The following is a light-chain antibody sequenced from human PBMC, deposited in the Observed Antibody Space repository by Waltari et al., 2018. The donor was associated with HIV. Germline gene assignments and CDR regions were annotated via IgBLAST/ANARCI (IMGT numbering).Light chain of an antibody. CDR1: HDIRSS. V-gene: IGKV1-8*01. CDR3: QQYYDYPRT. CDR2: GAS. Sequence: AIRMTQSPASFSASTGDRVTITCRASHDIRSSLAWYQQKPGKAPKVLIYGASTLQSGVPSRFSGNESGTDFTLTINCLQSDDFATYYCQQYYDYPRTFGQGAKVEIK. J-gene: IGKJ1*01.